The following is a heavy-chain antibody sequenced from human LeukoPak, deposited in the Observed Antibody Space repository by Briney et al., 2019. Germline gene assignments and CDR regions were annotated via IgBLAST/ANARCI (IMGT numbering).Heavy chain of an antibody. CDR2: INPNSGGT. V-gene: IGHV1-2*02. CDR1: GYTFTGYY. D-gene: IGHD6-19*01. J-gene: IGHJ6*02. Sequence: ASVNVSCKASGYTFTGYYMHWGRQAPGQGLGWMGWINPNSGGTNYAQKFQGRVTMTRDTSISTAYMELSRLRSDDTAVYYCARVEHSSGWLDYYYYYGMDVWGQGTTVTVSS. CDR3: ARVEHSSGWLDYYYYYGMDV.